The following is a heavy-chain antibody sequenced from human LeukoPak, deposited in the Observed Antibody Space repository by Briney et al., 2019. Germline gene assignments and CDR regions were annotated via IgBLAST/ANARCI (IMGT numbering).Heavy chain of an antibody. Sequence: SETLSLTSTVSGGSISSYYWSWIRQPPGKGLEWIGYIYYSGSTNYNPPLKSRVTISVDTSKNQFSLKLSSVTAADTAVYYCARYSSSLGFDYWGQGTLVTVSS. V-gene: IGHV4-59*01. CDR1: GGSISSYY. J-gene: IGHJ4*02. D-gene: IGHD6-6*01. CDR3: ARYSSSLGFDY. CDR2: IYYSGST.